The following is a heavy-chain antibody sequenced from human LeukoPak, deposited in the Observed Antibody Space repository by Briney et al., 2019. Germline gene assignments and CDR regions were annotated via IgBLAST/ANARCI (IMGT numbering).Heavy chain of an antibody. CDR3: ASSDYSGYDFLEDYVY. D-gene: IGHD5-12*01. V-gene: IGHV3-21*01. Sequence: GGSLRLSCAASGFTFSSYSMNWVRQAPGKGLEWVSSISSSSSYIYYADSVKGRFTISRDNAKKSLYLQMNSLRTENTTVYYCASSDYSGYDFLEDYVYWGQGTLVTVSS. CDR2: ISSSSSYI. J-gene: IGHJ4*02. CDR1: GFTFSSYS.